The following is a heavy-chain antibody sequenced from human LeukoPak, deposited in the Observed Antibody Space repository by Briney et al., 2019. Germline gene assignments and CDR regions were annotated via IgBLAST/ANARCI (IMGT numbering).Heavy chain of an antibody. J-gene: IGHJ6*03. V-gene: IGHV3-43D*03. Sequence: PGGSLRLSCAASGFTFDDYAMHWVRQAPGKGLEWVSLISWDGGSTYYADSVKGRFTISRDNSKNSLYLQMNSLRAEDTALYYCAKDASGDYYMGVWGKGTTVTVSS. CDR3: AKDASGDYYMGV. CDR1: GFTFDDYA. CDR2: ISWDGGST.